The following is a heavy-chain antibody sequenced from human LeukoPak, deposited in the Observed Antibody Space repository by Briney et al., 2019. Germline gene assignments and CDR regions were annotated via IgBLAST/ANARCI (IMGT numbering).Heavy chain of an antibody. Sequence: GGSLRLSCAASGFTFSSYEMTWVRQAPGKGLGWVSYISSSGSTIYYADSVKGRFTMSRDNAKNSLYLQMDSLRAEDTAVYYCASGGHYFDYWGQGTLVTVSS. D-gene: IGHD3-16*01. J-gene: IGHJ4*02. V-gene: IGHV3-48*03. CDR2: ISSSGSTI. CDR1: GFTFSSYE. CDR3: ASGGHYFDY.